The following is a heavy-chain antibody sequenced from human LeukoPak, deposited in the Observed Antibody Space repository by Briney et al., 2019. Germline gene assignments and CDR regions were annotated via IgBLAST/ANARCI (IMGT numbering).Heavy chain of an antibody. V-gene: IGHV3-33*06. CDR1: GFTFSSYG. J-gene: IGHJ4*02. D-gene: IGHD5-18*01. Sequence: GGSLRLSCAASGFTFSSYGMHWVRQAPGKGLEWVAVIWYDGSNKYYADSVKGRFTISRDNSKNTLYLQMNSLRAEDTAVYYCAKESGSYGCFDYWGQGTLVTVSS. CDR3: AKESGSYGCFDY. CDR2: IWYDGSNK.